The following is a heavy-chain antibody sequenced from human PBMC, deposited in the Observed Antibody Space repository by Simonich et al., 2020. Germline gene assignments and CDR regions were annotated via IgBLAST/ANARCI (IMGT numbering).Heavy chain of an antibody. D-gene: IGHD1-26*01. Sequence: EVQLVESGGGLVQPGGSLRLSCAASGFTFSSYDMHWVRQATGKGLDLVSAIGTAGDTYYPGSVKGRFTISRENAKNSLYLQMNSLRAGDTAVYYCARGGYSGSYNWFDPWGQGTLVTVSS. CDR1: GFTFSSYD. CDR3: ARGGYSGSYNWFDP. CDR2: IGTAGDT. V-gene: IGHV3-13*01. J-gene: IGHJ5*02.